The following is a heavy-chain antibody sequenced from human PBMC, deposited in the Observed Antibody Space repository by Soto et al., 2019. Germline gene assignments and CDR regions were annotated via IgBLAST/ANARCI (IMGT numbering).Heavy chain of an antibody. D-gene: IGHD1-26*01. CDR1: GYSFTRLD. CDR3: ARGVTAGVEY. CDR2: MQPSSGRT. V-gene: IGHV1-8*01. J-gene: IGHJ4*02. Sequence: ASVKVSCKXSGYSFTRLDINWVRQTTGQGLEWMGWMQPSSGRTGYAQKFQGRVTMTRGTSINTAYMELSSLTSGHTAVYCCARGVTAGVEYWGQGTMVTVSS.